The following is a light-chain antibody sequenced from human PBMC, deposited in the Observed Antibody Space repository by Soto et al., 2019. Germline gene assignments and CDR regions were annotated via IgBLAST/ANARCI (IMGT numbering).Light chain of an antibody. V-gene: IGKV3-15*01. CDR1: ESVSSN. J-gene: IGKJ4*01. Sequence: EIGMTQSPATLSVSPGERATLSCRASESVSSNLAWYQQKRGQSPRLLIYGASTRATGIPARFSGSGSGTEFTLTISSLQSEDFAVYYCQQNNNWPFTFSGGTKVEI. CDR3: QQNNNWPFT. CDR2: GAS.